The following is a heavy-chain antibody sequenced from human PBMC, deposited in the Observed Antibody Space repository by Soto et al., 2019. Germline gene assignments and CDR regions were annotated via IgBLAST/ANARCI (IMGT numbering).Heavy chain of an antibody. CDR3: ATTYYYDSSGYWPPSFDI. V-gene: IGHV3-30*03. J-gene: IGHJ3*02. CDR1: GFTFSSYG. CDR2: ISYDGSNK. D-gene: IGHD3-22*01. Sequence: QVQLVESGGGVVQPGRSLRLSRAASGFTFSSYGMHWVRQAPGKGLEWVAVISYDGSNKYYADSVKGRFTISRDNSKNTLYLQMNSLRAEDTAVYYCATTYYYDSSGYWPPSFDIWGQGTMVTVSS.